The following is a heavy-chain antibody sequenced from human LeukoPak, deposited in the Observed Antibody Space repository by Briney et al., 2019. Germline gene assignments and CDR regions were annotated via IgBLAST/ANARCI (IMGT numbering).Heavy chain of an antibody. D-gene: IGHD3-22*01. J-gene: IGHJ4*02. CDR3: ARADYDSSGYLRYFDY. V-gene: IGHV4-31*03. Sequence: SETLSLTCTVSGGSISSGGFYWSWIRQHPGKGLEWIGYIYYSGTTYYNPSLTSRVTISVDTSKNQFPLKLSSVTAADTAVYYCARADYDSSGYLRYFDYWGQGTLVTVSS. CDR2: IYYSGTT. CDR1: GGSISSGGFY.